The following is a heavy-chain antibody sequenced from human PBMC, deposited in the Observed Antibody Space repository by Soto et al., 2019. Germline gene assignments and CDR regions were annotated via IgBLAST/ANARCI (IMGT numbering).Heavy chain of an antibody. V-gene: IGHV3-23*01. CDR2: LSGSGSST. J-gene: IGHJ6*02. Sequence: GSLRLSCAASGFTFSSYAMNWVRQAPGMGLEWVSALSGSGSSTYYADSVQGRFTISRDNSKNTLYLQMNGLRAEDTAVYYCAKPTVTSYYYYYDMDVWGQGTTVTVSS. D-gene: IGHD4-4*01. CDR1: GFTFSSYA. CDR3: AKPTVTSYYYYYDMDV.